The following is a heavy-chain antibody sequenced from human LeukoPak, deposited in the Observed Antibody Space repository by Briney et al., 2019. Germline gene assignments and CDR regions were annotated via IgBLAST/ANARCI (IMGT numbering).Heavy chain of an antibody. CDR1: GFTFDDYA. CDR3: AKGASSGLDDAFDI. V-gene: IGHV3-9*01. Sequence: GGSLRLSCAASGFTFDDYAMHWVRQAPGKGLEWVSGISWNSGSIGYADSVKGRFTISRDNAKNSLYLQMNSLRAEDTALYYCAKGASSGLDDAFDIWAKGQWSPSLQ. CDR2: ISWNSGSI. J-gene: IGHJ3*02.